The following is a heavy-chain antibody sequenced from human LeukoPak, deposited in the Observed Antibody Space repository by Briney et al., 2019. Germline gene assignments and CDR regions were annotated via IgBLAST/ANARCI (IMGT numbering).Heavy chain of an antibody. V-gene: IGHV4-39*01. CDR1: GGSISSSSYY. CDR2: IYYSGST. Sequence: SETLSLTCTVSGGSISSSSYYWGWIRQPPGKGLEWIGSIYYSGSTYYNPSLKSRVTISVDTSKSQFSLTLNSVTAADTAVYYCARCPYDLLTGFSKWFFDLWGRGALVTVSS. CDR3: ARCPYDLLTGFSKWFFDL. J-gene: IGHJ2*01. D-gene: IGHD3-9*01.